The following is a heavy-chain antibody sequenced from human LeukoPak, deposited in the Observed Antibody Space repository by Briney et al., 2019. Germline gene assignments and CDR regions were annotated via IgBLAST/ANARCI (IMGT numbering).Heavy chain of an antibody. D-gene: IGHD4-17*01. Sequence: PSETLSLTCIVSGGSISSGTYYWGWIRQPPGKGLEWIGSIYYSGSTYYNPSLKSRVTISLDTSKNQFSLRLSSVTAADTAVYYCARGHYGDYGTLGYWGQGTLVTVSS. CDR3: ARGHYGDYGTLGY. V-gene: IGHV4-39*07. J-gene: IGHJ4*02. CDR1: GGSISSGTYY. CDR2: IYYSGST.